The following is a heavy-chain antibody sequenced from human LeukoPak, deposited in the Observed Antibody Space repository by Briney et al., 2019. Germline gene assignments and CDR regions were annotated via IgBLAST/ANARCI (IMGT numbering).Heavy chain of an antibody. CDR1: GFTFGDYG. CDR3: TADQFF. D-gene: IGHD3-3*01. V-gene: IGHV3-49*04. J-gene: IGHJ4*02. Sequence: GGSLILSCRASGFTFGDYGMSWVRQAPGKGLEWVGFIGGKAYGGTAEYAASVKGRFSISRDDSRSIAYLQMNSLKTEDTAVYYCTADQFFWGQGTLVTVSS. CDR2: IGGKAYGGTA.